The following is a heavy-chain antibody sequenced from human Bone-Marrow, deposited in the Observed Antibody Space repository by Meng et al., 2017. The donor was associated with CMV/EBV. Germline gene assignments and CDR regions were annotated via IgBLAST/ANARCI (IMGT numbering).Heavy chain of an antibody. Sequence: ASVKVSCKASGHTFTDYYMHWVRQAPGQGLEWMGWINLNSGGTNYAQKFQGRVTMTRDTSITTAYMELSRLTSDDTAVYYCAPVAAMMATFIPYYFDHWGQGTLVTVSS. D-gene: IGHD5-24*01. CDR1: GHTFTDYY. CDR3: APVAAMMATFIPYYFDH. CDR2: INLNSGGT. V-gene: IGHV1-2*02. J-gene: IGHJ4*02.